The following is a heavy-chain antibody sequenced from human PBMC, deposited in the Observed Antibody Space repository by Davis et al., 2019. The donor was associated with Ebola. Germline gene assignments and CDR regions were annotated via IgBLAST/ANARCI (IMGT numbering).Heavy chain of an antibody. CDR3: ARDVGCSSTSCYDSHGAFDI. D-gene: IGHD2-2*01. CDR2: IIPIFGTA. J-gene: IGHJ3*02. V-gene: IGHV1-69*13. Sequence: SVKVSCKASGGTFSSYAISWVRQAPGQGLEWMGGIIPIFGTANYAQKFQGRVTITADESTSTAYMELSSLRSEDTAVYYCARDVGCSSTSCYDSHGAFDIWGQGTMVTVSS. CDR1: GGTFSSYA.